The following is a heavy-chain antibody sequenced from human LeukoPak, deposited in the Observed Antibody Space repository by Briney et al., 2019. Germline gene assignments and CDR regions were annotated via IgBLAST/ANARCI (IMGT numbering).Heavy chain of an antibody. CDR3: AREDGSGYDY. Sequence: ASVKVSCKASGCTFTGYYMHWVRQAPGQGLEWMGWINPNSGGTNYAQNFQGRVTMTRDTSISTAYMEVSRLRSDDTAVYYCAREDGSGYDYWGQGTLVTVSS. CDR1: GCTFTGYY. V-gene: IGHV1-2*02. CDR2: INPNSGGT. J-gene: IGHJ4*02. D-gene: IGHD3-22*01.